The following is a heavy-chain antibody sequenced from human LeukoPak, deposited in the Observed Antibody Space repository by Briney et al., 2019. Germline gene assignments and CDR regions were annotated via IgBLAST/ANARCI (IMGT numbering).Heavy chain of an antibody. CDR3: ARFSLVPKTFDY. Sequence: SSETLSLTCAVYGGSFSGYYWSWIRKPPGKGLEWIGEINHSGSTNYNPSLKSRVTISVDTSKNQFSLKLSSVTAADTAVYYCARFSLVPKTFDYWGQGTLVTVSS. D-gene: IGHD5/OR15-5a*01. V-gene: IGHV4-34*01. J-gene: IGHJ4*02. CDR2: INHSGST. CDR1: GGSFSGYY.